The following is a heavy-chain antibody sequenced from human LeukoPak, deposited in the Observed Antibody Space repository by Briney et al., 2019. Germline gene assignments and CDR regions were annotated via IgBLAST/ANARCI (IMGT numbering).Heavy chain of an antibody. CDR3: AKDGAWLRFDD. J-gene: IGHJ4*02. V-gene: IGHV3-23*01. Sequence: GGSLRLSCAASGFTFSSYGMSWVRQAPGKGLEWVSAISGSGSSTYYAASVKGRFTISRDNSKNTLYLQMNSLRAEDTAVYYCAKDGAWLRFDDWGQGILVTVSS. CDR1: GFTFSSYG. CDR2: ISGSGSST. D-gene: IGHD5-12*01.